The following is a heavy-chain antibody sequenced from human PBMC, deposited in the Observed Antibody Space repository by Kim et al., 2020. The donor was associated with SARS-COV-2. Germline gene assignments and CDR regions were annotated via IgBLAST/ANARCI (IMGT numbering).Heavy chain of an antibody. CDR1: GFTFSSYA. D-gene: IGHD3-10*01. Sequence: GGSLRLSCAASGFTFSSYAMSWVRKAPGKGLEWVSAISGSGGSTYYADSVKGRFTISRDNSKNTLYLQMNSLMAEDTAVYYCAKGDVLLWFGELSGRGGFDYWGQGTLVTVSS. CDR2: ISGSGGST. J-gene: IGHJ4*02. V-gene: IGHV3-23*01. CDR3: AKGDVLLWFGELSGRGGFDY.